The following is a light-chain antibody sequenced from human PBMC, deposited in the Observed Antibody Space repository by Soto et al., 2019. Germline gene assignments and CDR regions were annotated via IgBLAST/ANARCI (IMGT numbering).Light chain of an antibody. Sequence: EIVLTQSPGTLSLSPGERATLSCRASQSVNSAYLAWYQQKPGQAPRLLIYGASSRVAGIPDRFSGSGSGTDFSLIISRLEPEDFAVYYCQHYGSSPTFGGGAKVDIK. J-gene: IGKJ4*01. CDR1: QSVNSAY. CDR2: GAS. CDR3: QHYGSSPT. V-gene: IGKV3-20*01.